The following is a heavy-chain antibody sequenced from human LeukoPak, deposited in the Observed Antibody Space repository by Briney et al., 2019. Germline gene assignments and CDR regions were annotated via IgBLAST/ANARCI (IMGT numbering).Heavy chain of an antibody. CDR3: ARGRPGGVVVPAATRY. CDR2: IIPIFGTA. V-gene: IGHV1-69*01. D-gene: IGHD2-2*01. J-gene: IGHJ4*02. Sequence: ASVKVSCKASGGTFSSYAISWVRQAPGQGLEWMGGIIPIFGTANYAQKFQGRVTITADESTSTAYMELSRLRSDDTAVYYCARGRPGGVVVPAATRYWGQGTLVTVSS. CDR1: GGTFSSYA.